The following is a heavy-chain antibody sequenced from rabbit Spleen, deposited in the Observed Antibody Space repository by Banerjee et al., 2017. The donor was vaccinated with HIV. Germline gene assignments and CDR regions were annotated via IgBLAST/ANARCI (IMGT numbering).Heavy chain of an antibody. Sequence: QSLEESGGGLVQPEGSLALTCKASGFSFSSSDYICWVRQAPGKGLEWIGYIDPVFGTTYYASWATGRFTISKTSSTTVTLQVTSLTAADTATYFCAREKSGDYGYDLWGQGTLVTVS. CDR3: AREKSGDYGYDL. CDR1: GFSFSSSDY. J-gene: IGHJ4*01. CDR2: IDPVFGTT. D-gene: IGHD6-1*01. V-gene: IGHV1S40*01.